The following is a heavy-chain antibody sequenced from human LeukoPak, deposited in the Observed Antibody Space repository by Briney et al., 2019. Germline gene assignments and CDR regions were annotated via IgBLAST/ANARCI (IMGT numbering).Heavy chain of an antibody. V-gene: IGHV3-23*01. CDR1: EFTFSSYA. Sequence: GGSLRLSCAASEFTFSSYAMSWVRQAPGKGLEWVSAISGSGGSTYYADSVKGRFTISRDNSKNTLYLQMNSLRAEDTAVYYCAKGDCSSTSCYSGYWVQGTLVTVSS. J-gene: IGHJ4*02. CDR2: ISGSGGST. D-gene: IGHD2-2*02. CDR3: AKGDCSSTSCYSGY.